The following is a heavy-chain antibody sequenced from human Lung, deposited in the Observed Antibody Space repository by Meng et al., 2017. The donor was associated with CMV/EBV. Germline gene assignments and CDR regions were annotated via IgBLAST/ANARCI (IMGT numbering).Heavy chain of an antibody. J-gene: IGHJ4*02. CDR3: AKAFSASWYREYYDD. Sequence: EFSFSNYAMSWVRQAPGRGLAWVSAITASGGSTYYADSVKGRFTVSRDNSKNTLYLQMNSLRAEDTALYYCAKAFSASWYREYYDDWGQGXLVTVSS. CDR1: EFSFSNYA. V-gene: IGHV3-23*01. D-gene: IGHD1-26*01. CDR2: ITASGGST.